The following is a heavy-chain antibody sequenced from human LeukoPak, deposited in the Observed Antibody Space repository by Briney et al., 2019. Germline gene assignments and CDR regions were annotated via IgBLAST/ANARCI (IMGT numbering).Heavy chain of an antibody. D-gene: IGHD6-19*01. V-gene: IGHV1-2*02. Sequence: VSVKVSCKASGYTFTGYYMHWARQAPGQGLEWVGWINPNSGGTNYAQKFQGRVTMTRDTSISTAYMELSRLRSDDTAVYYCARNRGYSSGWYVYWGQGTLVTVSS. J-gene: IGHJ4*02. CDR2: INPNSGGT. CDR3: ARNRGYSSGWYVY. CDR1: GYTFTGYY.